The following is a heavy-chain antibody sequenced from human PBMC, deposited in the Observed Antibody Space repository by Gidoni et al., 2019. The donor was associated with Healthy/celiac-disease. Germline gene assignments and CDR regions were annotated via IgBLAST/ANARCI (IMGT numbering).Heavy chain of an antibody. Sequence: QVQLQESGPGLVKPSQTLSLTCTVTGGSISSGCSYWSWIRQHPGKGLEWIGYNYYSGSTYYNPSLKSRVTISVETSKNQFSLKLSSVTAADTAVYYCARVGTREGIVVVPAAIGYWGQGTLVTVSS. CDR1: GGSISSGCSY. D-gene: IGHD2-2*01. CDR3: ARVGTREGIVVVPAAIGY. CDR2: NYYSGST. V-gene: IGHV4-31*03. J-gene: IGHJ4*02.